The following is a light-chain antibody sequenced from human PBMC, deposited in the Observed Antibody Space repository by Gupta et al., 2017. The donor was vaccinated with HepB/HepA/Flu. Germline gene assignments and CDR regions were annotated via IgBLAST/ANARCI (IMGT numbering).Light chain of an antibody. CDR2: EVS. CDR1: SSDVGSYNL. Sequence: SALPQPASVSGSPGQSITISCTGTSSDVGSYNLVSWYQQHPGKAPKLMIYEVSKRPSGVSNRFSGSKSGNTASLTISGLQAEDEADYYCCSYAGSSTFEFGGGTKLTVL. V-gene: IGLV2-23*02. CDR3: CSYAGSSTFE. J-gene: IGLJ2*01.